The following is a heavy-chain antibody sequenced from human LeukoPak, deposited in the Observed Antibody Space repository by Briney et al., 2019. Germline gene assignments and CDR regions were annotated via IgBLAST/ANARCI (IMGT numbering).Heavy chain of an antibody. Sequence: SETLSLTCNVSGGSISSSSYYWVWIRQPPGKGLEWIGSVYYSGSTYYNPSLKSRVTISVDTSKNQFSLKLSSVTAADTAMYYCARRHFYGGGAFDIWGQGTMVTVSS. V-gene: IGHV4-39*01. D-gene: IGHD4-23*01. CDR1: GGSISSSSYY. CDR2: VYYSGST. CDR3: ARRHFYGGGAFDI. J-gene: IGHJ3*02.